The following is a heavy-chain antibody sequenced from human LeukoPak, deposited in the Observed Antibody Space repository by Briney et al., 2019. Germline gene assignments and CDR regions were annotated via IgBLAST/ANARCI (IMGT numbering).Heavy chain of an antibody. CDR1: GFTFSNYA. D-gene: IGHD2-21*01. CDR2: ISSNGGST. Sequence: GGSLRLSCSASGFTFSNYAMHWVRQAPGKGLEYVSAISSNGGSTYYAESVKGRFTISRDNSKNTLYLQMNSLRAEDTAIYYCAEEGENYAFDIWGQGTMVTVSS. V-gene: IGHV3-64*04. CDR3: AEEGENYAFDI. J-gene: IGHJ3*02.